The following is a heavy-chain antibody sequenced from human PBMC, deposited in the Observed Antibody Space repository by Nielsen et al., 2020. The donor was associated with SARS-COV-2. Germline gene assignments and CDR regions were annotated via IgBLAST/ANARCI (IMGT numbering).Heavy chain of an antibody. Sequence: ESLKISCAASGFTVSSNYMSWVRQAPGKGLEWVSVIYSGGSTYYADSVKGRFTISRDNSKNTLYLQMNSLRAEDTAVYYCARPHDDRYYYMDVWGKGTTVTVSS. CDR3: ARPHDDRYYYMDV. J-gene: IGHJ6*03. CDR2: IYSGGST. D-gene: IGHD1-1*01. V-gene: IGHV3-66*04. CDR1: GFTVSSNY.